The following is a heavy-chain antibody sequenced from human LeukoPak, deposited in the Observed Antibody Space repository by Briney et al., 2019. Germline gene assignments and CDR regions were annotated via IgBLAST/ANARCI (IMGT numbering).Heavy chain of an antibody. Sequence: SVKVSCKASGGTFSSYAISWVRQAPGQGLEWMGGIIPIFGTANYAQKFQGRVTITADESTSTVYMELSSLRSDDAAVYYCARGDSAVAGFDYWGQGTLVTVSS. CDR1: GGTFSSYA. CDR2: IIPIFGTA. J-gene: IGHJ4*02. CDR3: ARGDSAVAGFDY. V-gene: IGHV1-69*13. D-gene: IGHD6-19*01.